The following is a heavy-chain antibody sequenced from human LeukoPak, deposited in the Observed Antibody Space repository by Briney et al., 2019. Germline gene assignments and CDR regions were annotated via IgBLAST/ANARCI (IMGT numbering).Heavy chain of an antibody. CDR3: ARGVPYGDYRT. CDR1: GGSISSGDYY. Sequence: SETLSLTRTVSGGSISSGDYYWSWIRQPPGKGLEWIGSIYYSGSTYYNPSLKSRVTISVDTSKNQFSLKLSSVTAADTAVYYCARGVPYGDYRTWSQGTLVTVSS. J-gene: IGHJ4*02. V-gene: IGHV4-39*01. D-gene: IGHD4-17*01. CDR2: IYYSGST.